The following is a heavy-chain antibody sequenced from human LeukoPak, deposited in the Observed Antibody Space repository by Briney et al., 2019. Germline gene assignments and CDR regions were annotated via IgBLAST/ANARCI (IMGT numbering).Heavy chain of an antibody. V-gene: IGHV3-23*01. D-gene: IGHD2-15*01. CDR1: GFTFSSYA. J-gene: IGHJ4*02. CDR2: ISGSGGST. CDR3: AKLNSGGSCYSCAFDY. Sequence: SGGSLRLSCAASGFTFSSYAMSWGRQAPGKGLEWVSAISGSGGSTYYADSVKGRFTISRDNSKNTLYLQMNSLRAEDTAVYYCAKLNSGGSCYSCAFDYWGQGTLVTVSS.